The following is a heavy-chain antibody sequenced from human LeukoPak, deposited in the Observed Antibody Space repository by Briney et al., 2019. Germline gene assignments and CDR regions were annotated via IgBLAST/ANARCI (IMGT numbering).Heavy chain of an antibody. Sequence: SVKVSCKASGGTFSSYASSWVRQAPGQGLERMGGIIPIFGTANYAQKFQGRVTITADESTSTAYMELSSLRSEDTAVYYCAREHPGYYDILFDYWRQAPLVTVSS. CDR2: IIPIFGTA. J-gene: IGHJ4*02. V-gene: IGHV1-69*13. D-gene: IGHD3-22*01. CDR3: AREHPGYYDILFDY. CDR1: GGTFSSYA.